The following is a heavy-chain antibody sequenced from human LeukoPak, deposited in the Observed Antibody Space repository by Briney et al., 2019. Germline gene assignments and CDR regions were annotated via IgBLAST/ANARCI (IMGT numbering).Heavy chain of an antibody. CDR3: ARGGAQLRFLEWLLPNYFDY. CDR2: INWNGGST. V-gene: IGHV3-20*04. D-gene: IGHD3-3*01. CDR1: GFTFDDYG. J-gene: IGHJ4*02. Sequence: GGSLRLSCAASGFTFDDYGMSWVRQAPGKGLEWVSGINWNGGSTGYADSVKGRFTISRDNAKNSLYLQMNSLRAEDTALYYCARGGAQLRFLEWLLPNYFDYWGQGTLATVSS.